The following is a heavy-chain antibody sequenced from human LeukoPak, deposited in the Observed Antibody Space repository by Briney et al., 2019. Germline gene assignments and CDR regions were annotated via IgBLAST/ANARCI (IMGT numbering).Heavy chain of an antibody. CDR3: ARGHCRTNNGPHDSSWPFDP. J-gene: IGHJ5*02. V-gene: IGHV4-59*08. Sequence: SETLSLTCTVSGGSISSYYWSWIRQPPGKGLEWIGYIYYSGRTNYNPSLKSRVTISVDTSKNQFSLRLNSVTAADTAVYYCARGHCRTNNGPHDSSWPFDPWGQGTLVTVSS. CDR2: IYYSGRT. CDR1: GGSISSYY. D-gene: IGHD6-13*01.